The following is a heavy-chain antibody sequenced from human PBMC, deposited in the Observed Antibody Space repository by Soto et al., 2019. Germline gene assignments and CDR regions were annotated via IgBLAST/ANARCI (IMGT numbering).Heavy chain of an antibody. CDR2: ISYDGSNK. CDR3: AREGSYDSSGYPGLDY. V-gene: IGHV3-30-3*01. CDR1: GFTFSSYA. J-gene: IGHJ4*02. Sequence: QVQLVESGGGVVQPGRSLRLSCAASGFTFSSYAMHWVRQAPGKGLEWVAVISYDGSNKYYADSVKGRFTISRDNSKNTLYMQMNRLRAEDTAVYYCAREGSYDSSGYPGLDYWGQGTLVTVSS. D-gene: IGHD3-22*01.